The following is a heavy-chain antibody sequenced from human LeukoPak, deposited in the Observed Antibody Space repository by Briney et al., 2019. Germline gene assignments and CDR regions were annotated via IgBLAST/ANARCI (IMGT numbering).Heavy chain of an antibody. Sequence: GASVKVSCKASGYAFSGYYMHWVRQAPGQGLEWMGRINPNSGGTNYARRFQDRVTMTRDTSINTAYMELNRLRFDDTAVYYCARVSRYSNYFDYWGQGTLVTVSS. CDR3: ARVSRYSNYFDY. CDR1: GYAFSGYY. CDR2: INPNSGGT. J-gene: IGHJ4*02. D-gene: IGHD4-11*01. V-gene: IGHV1-2*06.